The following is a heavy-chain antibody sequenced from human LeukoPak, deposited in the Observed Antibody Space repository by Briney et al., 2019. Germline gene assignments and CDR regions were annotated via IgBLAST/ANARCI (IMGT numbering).Heavy chain of an antibody. V-gene: IGHV3-23*01. CDR1: GFTFSSYA. Sequence: GGSLRLSCAASGFTFSSYAVSWVRQAPGKGLEWVSAISGSGGSTYYADSVKGRFTISRDNAKNSLYLQMNSLRAEDTALYYCAKGGSSSWYGYYYYGMDVWGQGTTVTVSS. J-gene: IGHJ6*02. D-gene: IGHD6-13*01. CDR3: AKGGSSSWYGYYYYGMDV. CDR2: ISGSGGST.